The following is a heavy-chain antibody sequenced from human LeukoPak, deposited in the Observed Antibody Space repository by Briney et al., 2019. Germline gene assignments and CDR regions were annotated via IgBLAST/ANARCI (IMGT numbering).Heavy chain of an antibody. D-gene: IGHD6-13*01. CDR3: AKYPRSSLAYDFDY. Sequence: GGSLRLSCAASGFTFSSYAMSWVRQAPGKGLQWLSAISGSGGSTYYADSVKGRFTISRDNSKNTLYLQMNSLRAEDTAVYYCAKYPRSSLAYDFDYWGQGTLVTVSS. J-gene: IGHJ4*02. V-gene: IGHV3-23*01. CDR2: ISGSGGST. CDR1: GFTFSSYA.